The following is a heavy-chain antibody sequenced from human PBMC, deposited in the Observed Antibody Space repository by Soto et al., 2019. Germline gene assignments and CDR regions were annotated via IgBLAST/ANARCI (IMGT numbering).Heavy chain of an antibody. CDR2: INTNNGQT. CDR1: GYTFINYG. D-gene: IGHD3-16*01. Sequence: QAQLVQSGAEVRKPEASVKVSCKTSGYTFINYGVTWVRQAPGQGLVWMGWINTNNGQTNVPQNFQGRLTLTSDAFARTVYMELMGLRGDDTAVYYCARDVVWGATLIWRVVARGFDMWGQGTPVTVSS. V-gene: IGHV1-18*01. J-gene: IGHJ4*03. CDR3: ARDVVWGATLIWRVVARGFDM.